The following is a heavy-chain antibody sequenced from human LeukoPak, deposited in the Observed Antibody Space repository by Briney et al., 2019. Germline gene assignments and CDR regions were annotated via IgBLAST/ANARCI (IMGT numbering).Heavy chain of an antibody. CDR2: IKPNSGGT. D-gene: IGHD1-26*01. Sequence: ASVKVSCKASVYTFTGYYMHWVRQAPAQGLEWMGWIKPNSGGTNYAQKFQGRVTMTRDTSSSTAYMELSRLRSDDTAVYYCASEGEPSGYPNWGQGTLVTVSS. V-gene: IGHV1-2*02. CDR3: ASEGEPSGYPN. J-gene: IGHJ1*01. CDR1: VYTFTGYY.